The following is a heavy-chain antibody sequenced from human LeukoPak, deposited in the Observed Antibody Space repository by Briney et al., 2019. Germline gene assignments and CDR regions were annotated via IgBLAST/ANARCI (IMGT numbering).Heavy chain of an antibody. Sequence: GGSLRLSCAASGFTFSSYSMNWVRQAPGKGLEWVSSISSSSSYTYYADSVKGRLTISRDNAKNSLYLQMNSLRAEDTAVYYCARLSAGSGAWGQGTLVTVSS. CDR2: ISSSSSYT. V-gene: IGHV3-21*01. CDR3: ARLSAGSGA. J-gene: IGHJ5*02. CDR1: GFTFSSYS. D-gene: IGHD3-10*01.